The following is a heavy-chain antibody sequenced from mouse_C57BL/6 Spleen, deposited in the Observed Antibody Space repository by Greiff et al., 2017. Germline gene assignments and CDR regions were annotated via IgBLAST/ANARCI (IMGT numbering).Heavy chain of an antibody. J-gene: IGHJ2*01. CDR1: GFTFSSYA. CDR2: ISDGGSYT. CDR3: AREDYGSSYFDY. D-gene: IGHD1-1*01. Sequence: EVKLMESGGGLVKPGGSLKLSCAASGFTFSSYAMSWVRQTPENRLEWVATISDGGSYTYYPDNVKGRFTISRDNAKNNLYLQMSHLKSEDTAMYYCAREDYGSSYFDYWGQGTTLTVSS. V-gene: IGHV5-4*01.